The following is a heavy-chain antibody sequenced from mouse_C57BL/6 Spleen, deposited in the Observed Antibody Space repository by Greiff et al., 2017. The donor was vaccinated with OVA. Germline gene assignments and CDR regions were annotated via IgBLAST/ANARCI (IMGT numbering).Heavy chain of an antibody. CDR3: ARGGYDGRFDY. J-gene: IGHJ2*01. Sequence: QVQLKQPGAELVRPGSSVKLSCKASGYTFTSYWMDWVKQRPGQGLEWIGNIYPSDSETHYNQKFKDKATLTVDKSSSTAYMQLSSLTSEDSAVYYCARGGYDGRFDYWGQGTTLTVSS. CDR1: GYTFTSYW. V-gene: IGHV1-61*01. D-gene: IGHD2-2*01. CDR2: IYPSDSET.